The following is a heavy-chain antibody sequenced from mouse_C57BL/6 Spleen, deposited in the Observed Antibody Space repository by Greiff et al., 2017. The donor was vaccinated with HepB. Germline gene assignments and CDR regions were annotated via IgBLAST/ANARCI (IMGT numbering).Heavy chain of an antibody. Sequence: VKLVESGAELARPGASVKLSCKASGYTFTSYGISWVKQRTGQGLEWIGEIYPRSGNTYYNEKFKGKATLTADKSSSTAYMELRSLTSEDSAVYFCARPGTGAMDYWGQGTSVTVSS. D-gene: IGHD4-1*01. CDR3: ARPGTGAMDY. CDR1: GYTFTSYG. CDR2: IYPRSGNT. J-gene: IGHJ4*01. V-gene: IGHV1-81*01.